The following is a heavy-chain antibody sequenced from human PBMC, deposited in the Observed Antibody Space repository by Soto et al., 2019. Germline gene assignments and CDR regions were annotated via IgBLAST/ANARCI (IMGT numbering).Heavy chain of an antibody. V-gene: IGHV4-39*01. CDR3: ARQGDRWHYDFWSGYYFFDY. CDR1: GGSISSSSYY. CDR2: IYYSGST. J-gene: IGHJ4*02. D-gene: IGHD3-3*01. Sequence: SETLSLTCTVSGGSISSSSYYWGWIRQPPGKGLEWIGSIYYSGSTYYNPSLKSRVTISVDTSKNQFSLKLSSVTAADTAVYYCARQGDRWHYDFWSGYYFFDYWGQGTLVTVSS.